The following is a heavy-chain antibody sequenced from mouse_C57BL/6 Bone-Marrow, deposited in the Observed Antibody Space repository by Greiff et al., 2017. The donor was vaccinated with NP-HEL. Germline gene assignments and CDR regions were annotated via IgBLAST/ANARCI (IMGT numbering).Heavy chain of an antibody. V-gene: IGHV1-7*01. CDR3: ARSYYGSSCYAMDY. D-gene: IGHD1-1*01. Sequence: VQGVESGAELAKPGASVKLSCKASGYTFTSYWMHWVKQRPGQGLEWIGYINPSSGYTKYNQKFKDKATLTADKSSSTAYMQLSSLTYEDSAVYYCARSYYGSSCYAMDYWGQGTSVTVSS. J-gene: IGHJ4*01. CDR1: GYTFTSYW. CDR2: INPSSGYT.